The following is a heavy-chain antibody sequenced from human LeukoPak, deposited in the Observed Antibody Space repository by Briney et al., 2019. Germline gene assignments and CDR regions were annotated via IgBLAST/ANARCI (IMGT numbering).Heavy chain of an antibody. D-gene: IGHD2-2*01. CDR3: ARGGWVQYQLLYYYYYMDV. V-gene: IGHV1-18*01. CDR1: GYTFTSYG. Sequence: ASVKVSCKASGYTFTSYGISWVRQAPGQGLEWMGWISAYNGNTNYAQKLQGRVTMTTDTSTSTAYMELRSLRSDDTAVYYCARGGWVQYQLLYYYYYMDVWGKGTTVTVSS. CDR2: ISAYNGNT. J-gene: IGHJ6*03.